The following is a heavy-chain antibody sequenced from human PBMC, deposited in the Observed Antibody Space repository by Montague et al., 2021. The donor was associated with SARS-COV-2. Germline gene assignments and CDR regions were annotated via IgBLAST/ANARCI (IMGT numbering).Heavy chain of an antibody. D-gene: IGHD6-13*01. CDR1: GGSISPYY. CDR2: TSYSGST. CDR3: ARHRGSGSSWFDS. Sequence: SETLSLTCTVSGGSISPYYWSWIRQSPGKGLECIGYTSYSGSTDYNPSLKSRVTISIDTSKNQFSLKVRSVTAADTAVYYCARHRGSGSSWFDSWGQGARVTVSS. V-gene: IGHV4-59*08. J-gene: IGHJ5*01.